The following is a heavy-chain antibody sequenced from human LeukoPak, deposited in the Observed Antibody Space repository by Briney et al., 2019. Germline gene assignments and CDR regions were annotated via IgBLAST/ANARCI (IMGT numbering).Heavy chain of an antibody. CDR2: IYPGDSDN. Sequence: GESLKISGKSSGNSFTSYWIGWVRQMPGKGLEWMGIIYPGDSDNRYRPSFQGQVTISGDKSLTPAYLQWGRLDATDTAMYYCARNTMFRGVYRHFGYWGQGNLVTVSS. CDR1: GNSFTSYW. D-gene: IGHD3-10*01. CDR3: ARNTMFRGVYRHFGY. V-gene: IGHV5-51*01. J-gene: IGHJ4*02.